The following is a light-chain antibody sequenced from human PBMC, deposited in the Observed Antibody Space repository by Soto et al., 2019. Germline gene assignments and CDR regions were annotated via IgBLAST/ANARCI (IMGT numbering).Light chain of an antibody. CDR1: QSVNSN. V-gene: IGKV3-15*01. J-gene: IGKJ4*01. CDR2: DAS. CDR3: QQYNFWPTLT. Sequence: EIVMTQSTATLSVSPGERATLSCRASQSVNSNLAWYRQKPGQAPRLLISDASTRATGVPARFSGSGSGTEFTLTISSLQSEDSGIYYCQQYNFWPTLTFGGGTKVEIK.